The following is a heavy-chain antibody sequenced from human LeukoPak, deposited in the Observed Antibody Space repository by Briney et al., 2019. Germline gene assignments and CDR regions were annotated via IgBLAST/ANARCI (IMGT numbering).Heavy chain of an antibody. Sequence: GGSLRLSYAASGFIFSSYSINWVRQAPGKGLEWVSYISSNGRTTYYADSVKGRFTISRDNAKSSLYLQMNSLRGEDTAVYYCAMRGDTLVIPATYMFDYWGQGTLVTVSS. CDR2: ISSNGRTT. CDR3: AMRGDTLVIPATYMFDY. D-gene: IGHD2-2*01. CDR1: GFIFSSYS. J-gene: IGHJ4*02. V-gene: IGHV3-48*01.